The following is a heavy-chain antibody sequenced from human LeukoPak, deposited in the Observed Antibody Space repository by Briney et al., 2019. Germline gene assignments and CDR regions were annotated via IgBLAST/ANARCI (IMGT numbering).Heavy chain of an antibody. Sequence: SETLSLTCTVSGYSISSGYYWGWIRQPPGKGLEFIGEINHSGTTNYNPSLKSRVTLSVDTSKNQFSLRVKSVTAADTAVYYCARGLYHYDTSGYSASKYYMDVWGKGTTVTVSS. CDR3: ARGLYHYDTSGYSASKYYMDV. CDR1: GYSISSGYY. CDR2: INHSGTT. V-gene: IGHV4-38-2*02. J-gene: IGHJ6*03. D-gene: IGHD3-22*01.